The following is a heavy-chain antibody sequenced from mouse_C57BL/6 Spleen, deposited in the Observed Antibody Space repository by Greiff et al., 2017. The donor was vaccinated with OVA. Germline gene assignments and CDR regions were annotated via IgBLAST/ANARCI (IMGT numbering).Heavy chain of an antibody. CDR3: AKRNYVGAMDD. J-gene: IGHJ4*01. Sequence: VHLVESGPGLVAPSQSLSITCTASGFSLTSYGVAWVRQPPGKGLEWLGVIWGGGSTNYYSALMSRLSISKKNSKSQVFLKMNSLQTDDTAMYYCAKRNYVGAMDDWGQGTSVTVSS. CDR2: IWGGGST. CDR1: GFSLTSYG. V-gene: IGHV2-9*01. D-gene: IGHD1-1*01.